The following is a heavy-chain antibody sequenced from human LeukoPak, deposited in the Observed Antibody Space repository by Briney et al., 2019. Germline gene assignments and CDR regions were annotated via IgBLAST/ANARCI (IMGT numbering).Heavy chain of an antibody. Sequence: TPGRSLRLSCAASGFTFSSYAMHWVRQAPGKGLEWVSAISGDSRYIYYADSVRGRFTISRDNAENSLYLQMNSLRVEDTAVYYCARAPTVLVGYCSSSSCQADYWGQGTLVTVSS. CDR1: GFTFSSYA. V-gene: IGHV3-21*01. J-gene: IGHJ4*02. CDR2: ISGDSRYI. CDR3: ARAPTVLVGYCSSSSCQADY. D-gene: IGHD2-2*01.